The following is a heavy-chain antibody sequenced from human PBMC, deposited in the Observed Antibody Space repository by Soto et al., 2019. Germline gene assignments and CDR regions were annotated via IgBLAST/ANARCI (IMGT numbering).Heavy chain of an antibody. J-gene: IGHJ6*03. CDR1: GGSFSGYY. D-gene: IGHD3-3*01. V-gene: IGHV4-34*01. CDR3: ARRIAEYYDFWSGYSQYYMDV. CDR2: INHSGST. Sequence: SETLSLTCAVYGGSFSGYYWSWIRQPPGKGLEWIGEINHSGSTNYNPSLKSRVTISVDTSKNQFSLKLSSVTAADTAVYYCARRIAEYYDFWSGYSQYYMDVWGKGTTVTVSS.